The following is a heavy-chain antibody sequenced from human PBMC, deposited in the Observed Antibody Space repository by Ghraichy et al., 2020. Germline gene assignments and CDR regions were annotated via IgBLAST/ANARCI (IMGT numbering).Heavy chain of an antibody. V-gene: IGHV4-34*01. D-gene: IGHD2-21*01. CDR1: GGSFSGYY. CDR2: INHSGST. Sequence: SETLSLTCAVYGGSFSGYYWSWIRQPPGKGLEWIGEINHSGSTNYNPSLKSRVTISVDTSKNQFSLKLSSVTAADTAVYYCARVNCGGDCYRPGGGYYFDYWGQGTLVTVSS. CDR3: ARVNCGGDCYRPGGGYYFDY. J-gene: IGHJ4*02.